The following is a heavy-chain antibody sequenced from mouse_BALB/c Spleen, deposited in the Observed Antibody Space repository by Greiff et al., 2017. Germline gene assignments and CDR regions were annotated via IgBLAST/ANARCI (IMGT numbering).Heavy chain of an antibody. CDR2: IYPYNGGT. CDR1: GYTFTDYN. V-gene: IGHV1S29*02. J-gene: IGHJ2*01. D-gene: IGHD2-1*01. Sequence: EVKLMESGPELVKPGASVKISCKASGYTFTDYNMHWVKQSHGKSLEWIGYIYPYNGGTGYNQKFKSKATLTVDNSSSTAYMELRSLTSEDSAVYYCASGGNYEDYAMDYWGQGTTLTVSS. CDR3: ASGGNYEDYAMDY.